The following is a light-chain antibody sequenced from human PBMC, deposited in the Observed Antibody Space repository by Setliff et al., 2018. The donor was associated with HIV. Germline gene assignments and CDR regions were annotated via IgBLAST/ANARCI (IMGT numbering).Light chain of an antibody. CDR3: QSYDNRLTTSI. CDR2: RNT. CDR1: SSNLGAGHE. J-gene: IGLJ2*01. Sequence: QSALAQSPSVSGAPGQWVSISCTGTSSNLGAGHEVHWYRQVAGQAPQLLIFRNTNRPAEAPDRFSASKSGTSASLAIDGLQAEDEGDYYCQSYDNRLTTSIFGGGTKVTVL. V-gene: IGLV1-40*01.